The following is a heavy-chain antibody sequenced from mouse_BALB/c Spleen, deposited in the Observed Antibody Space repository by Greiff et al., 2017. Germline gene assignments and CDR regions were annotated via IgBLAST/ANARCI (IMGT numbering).Heavy chain of an antibody. CDR1: GYTFTSYY. J-gene: IGHJ4*01. D-gene: IGHD2-14*01. Sequence: QVQLQQSGAELVKPGASVNLSCKASGYTFTSYYMYWVKQRPGQGLEWIGEINPSNGGTNFNEKFKSKATLTVDKSSSSAYMQLSSLTSEDSAVYYCIRYRGSYAMDYWGQGTSVTVSS. V-gene: IGHV1S81*02. CDR3: IRYRGSYAMDY. CDR2: INPSNGGT.